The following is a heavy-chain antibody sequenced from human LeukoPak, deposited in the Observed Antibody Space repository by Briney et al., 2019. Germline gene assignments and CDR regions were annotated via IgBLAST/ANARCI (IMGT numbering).Heavy chain of an antibody. CDR1: GFMIRDYW. J-gene: IGHJ4*02. CDR3: ASRESSMARSH. Sequence: GGSLRLSCTASGFMIRDYWMNWVRQVPGKGLEWVANINEDGSKEDYVDSVRGRFTISRDNAKNSVYLQMNSLRDEDTTLYYCASRESSMARSHWGQGTLVTVSS. CDR2: INEDGSKE. V-gene: IGHV3-7*01. D-gene: IGHD3-10*01.